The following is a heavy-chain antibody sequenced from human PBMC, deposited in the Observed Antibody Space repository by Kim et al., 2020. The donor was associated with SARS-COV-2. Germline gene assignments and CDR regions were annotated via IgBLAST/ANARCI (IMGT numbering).Heavy chain of an antibody. J-gene: IGHJ4*02. D-gene: IGHD5-12*01. V-gene: IGHV1-46*01. Sequence: QKFQGRVTMTRDTSTSTVYMELSSLRSEDTAVYYCARDGRDGYNRGADDYWGQGTLVTVSS. CDR3: ARDGRDGYNRGADDY.